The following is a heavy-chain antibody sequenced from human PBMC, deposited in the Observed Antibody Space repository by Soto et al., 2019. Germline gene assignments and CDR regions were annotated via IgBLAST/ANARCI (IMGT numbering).Heavy chain of an antibody. V-gene: IGHV4-59*01. CDR1: GASITTYY. Sequence: PSETLSLTCTVSGASITTYYWSWLRQPPGKGLEWIGYISYSGSTDYNPSLKSRVTISFDASKNQISLQVRSATAADAAVYYCARDLKEYCSDGKCNWFDPWGQGTLVT. CDR3: ARDLKEYCSDGKCNWFDP. J-gene: IGHJ5*02. CDR2: ISYSGST. D-gene: IGHD2-15*01.